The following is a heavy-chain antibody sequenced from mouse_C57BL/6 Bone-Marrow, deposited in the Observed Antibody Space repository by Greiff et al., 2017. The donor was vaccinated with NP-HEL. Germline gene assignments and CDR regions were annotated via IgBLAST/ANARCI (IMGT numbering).Heavy chain of an antibody. CDR1: DSEVFPIAY. Sequence: QVQLQQSGSELRSPGSSVKLSCKDFDSEVFPIAYMSWVRQKPGHGFEWIGGILPSIGRTIYGEKFEDKATLDADPLSNTAYLELNSLTSEDSAIYYCARGANYRPYAMDYWGQGTSVTVSS. CDR2: ILPSIGRT. D-gene: IGHD1-1*02. J-gene: IGHJ4*01. V-gene: IGHV15-2*01. CDR3: ARGANYRPYAMDY.